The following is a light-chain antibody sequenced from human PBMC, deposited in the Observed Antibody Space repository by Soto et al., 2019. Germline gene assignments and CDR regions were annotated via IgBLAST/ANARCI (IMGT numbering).Light chain of an antibody. CDR2: GAS. CDR1: QSVSSSY. CDR3: QQYSSSPSIT. Sequence: EIVLTQSPGTLSLSPGERATLXXRASQSVSSSYLAWYQQKPGQAPRLXXYGASTRATGIPDRFSGSGSGTDFTLTISRLEPEDFAVYYCQQYSSSPSITFGQGTRLEIK. V-gene: IGKV3-20*01. J-gene: IGKJ5*01.